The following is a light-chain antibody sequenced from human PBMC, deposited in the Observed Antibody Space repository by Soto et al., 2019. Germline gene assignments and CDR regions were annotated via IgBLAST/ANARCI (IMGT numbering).Light chain of an antibody. CDR3: QQYNNWPLT. CDR2: GAS. Sequence: EIVMTQSPATLSVSPGERATLSCRASQSVSSNLAWYQQKTGQAPSLLIYGASARATGIPARFSGSGSGTEFTLTISSLQSEDFAVYYCQQYNNWPLTFGGGTKVEIK. V-gene: IGKV3-15*01. CDR1: QSVSSN. J-gene: IGKJ4*01.